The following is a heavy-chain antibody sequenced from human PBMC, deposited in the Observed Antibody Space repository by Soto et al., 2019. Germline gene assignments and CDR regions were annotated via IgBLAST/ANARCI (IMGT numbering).Heavy chain of an antibody. CDR1: GGSISSSSYY. D-gene: IGHD4-17*01. Sequence: QLQLQESGPGLVKPSETLSLTCTVSGGSISSSSYYWGWIRQPPGKGLEWIGSIYYSGSTYYNPSLKTRVTISVDTSKTQFSLSLSSVTAADTAVYYCAKGRLRRTQEDSAFDISGQRTTVTVSS. CDR2: IYYSGST. CDR3: AKGRLRRTQEDSAFDI. J-gene: IGHJ3*02. V-gene: IGHV4-39*01.